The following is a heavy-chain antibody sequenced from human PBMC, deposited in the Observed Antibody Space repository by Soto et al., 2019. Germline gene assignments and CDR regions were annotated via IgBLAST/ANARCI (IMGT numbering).Heavy chain of an antibody. CDR1: GGSISSGGYY. V-gene: IGHV4-31*03. J-gene: IGHJ4*02. D-gene: IGHD3-10*01. CDR2: IYYSGST. Sequence: QVQLQESGPGLVKPSQTLSLTCTVSGGSISSGGYYWSWIRQHPGKGLEWIGYIYYSGSTYYNPSLKSRVTISVDTSKNQLSLKMSSVTAADTAVYYCARACATEGRGVLYYFDYWGQGTLVTVSS. CDR3: ARACATEGRGVLYYFDY.